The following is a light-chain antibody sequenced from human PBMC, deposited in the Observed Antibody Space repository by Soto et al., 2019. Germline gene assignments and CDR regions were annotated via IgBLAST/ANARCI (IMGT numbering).Light chain of an antibody. V-gene: IGLV2-23*01. CDR1: SSDVGSYNL. J-gene: IGLJ3*02. CDR3: CSYACSSTWV. Sequence: QSVLTQPASVSGSPGQSITISCTGSSSDVGSYNLVSWYQHHPGKAPKLMIYEGSKRPSGVSNRFSGSKSGNTASLTISGLQAEDEADYHCCSYACSSTWVFGGGTKLTVL. CDR2: EGS.